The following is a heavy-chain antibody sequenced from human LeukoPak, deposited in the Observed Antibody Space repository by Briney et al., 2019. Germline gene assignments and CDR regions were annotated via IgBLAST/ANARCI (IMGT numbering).Heavy chain of an antibody. CDR3: AREARPLNSGSYYSSFDY. V-gene: IGHV1-18*01. Sequence: GASVKVSCKASGYTFTSYGISWVRQAPGQGLEWMGWISAYNGNTNYAQKLQGRVTMTTDTSTSTAYMELRSLRSDDTAVYYCAREARPLNSGSYYSSFDYWGQGTLVTVSS. CDR1: GYTFTSYG. CDR2: ISAYNGNT. D-gene: IGHD3-10*01. J-gene: IGHJ4*02.